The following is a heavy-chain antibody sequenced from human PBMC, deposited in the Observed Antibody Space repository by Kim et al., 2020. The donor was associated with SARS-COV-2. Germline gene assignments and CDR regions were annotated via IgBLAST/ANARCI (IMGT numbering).Heavy chain of an antibody. D-gene: IGHD1-26*01. CDR3: GIGSGSYSCNGMDV. CDR1: GFTFSSYG. CDR2: IGNSGSAI. J-gene: IGHJ6*02. Sequence: GGSLRLSCAASGFTFSSYGMNWVRQAPGKGLEWVSYIGNSGSAIQYADSVKGRFTISRDNAKNSVYLQMNSLRNEETAVYYCGIGSGSYSCNGMDVWGQGTTVTVSS. V-gene: IGHV3-48*02.